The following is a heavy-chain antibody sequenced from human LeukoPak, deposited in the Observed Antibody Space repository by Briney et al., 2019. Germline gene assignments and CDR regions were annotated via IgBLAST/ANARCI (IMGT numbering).Heavy chain of an antibody. CDR3: AIGGYYYDSSGYYYGYFDY. CDR2: IYYSGST. Sequence: SETLSLTCTVSGGSISSYYWSWIRQPPGKGLEWIGYIYYSGSTNYNLSLKSRVTISVDTSKNQFSLKLSSVTAADTAVYYCAIGGYYYDSSGYYYGYFDYWGQGTLVTVSS. J-gene: IGHJ4*02. CDR1: GGSISSYY. V-gene: IGHV4-59*01. D-gene: IGHD3-22*01.